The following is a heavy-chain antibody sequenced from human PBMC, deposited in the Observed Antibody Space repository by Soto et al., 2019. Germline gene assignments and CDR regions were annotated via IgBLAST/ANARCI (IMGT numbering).Heavy chain of an antibody. CDR2: IYYSGST. D-gene: IGHD6-19*01. CDR3: ARRGGIEVAATSAFDI. V-gene: IGHV4-39*01. Sequence: SDTLSLTCTIRSTSIISSSYYWGLTCQPPGKGLKWIGSIYYSGSTYYNPSLKSRVTISVDTSKNQFSLKLSSVTAADTAVYYCARRGGIEVAATSAFDIWGQGTMVT. J-gene: IGHJ3*02. CDR1: STSIISSSYY.